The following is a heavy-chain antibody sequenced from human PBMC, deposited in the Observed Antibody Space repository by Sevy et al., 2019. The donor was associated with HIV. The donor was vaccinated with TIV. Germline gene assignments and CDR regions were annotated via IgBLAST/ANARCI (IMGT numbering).Heavy chain of an antibody. J-gene: IGHJ4*02. CDR3: ARAYCSGGSCYSLAY. D-gene: IGHD2-15*01. V-gene: IGHV1-18*01. CDR1: GYTFTSYR. Sequence: ASVKVSCKASGYTFTSYRVSWVRQAPGQGLEWMGWISAHNGDTHYAQKFQGRVIMTTDTPTSTAYMDLRSLRSDDTAVYYCARAYCSGGSCYSLAYWGQGTLVTVSS. CDR2: ISAHNGDT.